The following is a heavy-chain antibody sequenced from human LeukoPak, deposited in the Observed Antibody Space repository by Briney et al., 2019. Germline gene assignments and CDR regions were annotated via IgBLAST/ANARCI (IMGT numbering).Heavy chain of an antibody. CDR2: MNPKRGDT. Sequence: ASVKVSCKASGYTFTDYYIHWVRQAPGQGLEWMAWMNPKRGDTSYTQKFQGRVTMTRDTSISTAYMELSRLRFDDTAVYYCARGPIHSSGSYYRAAEYYYYYYMDVWGKGTTVTISS. CDR3: ARGPIHSSGSYYRAAEYYYYYYMDV. D-gene: IGHD3-10*01. CDR1: GYTFTDYY. V-gene: IGHV1-2*02. J-gene: IGHJ6*03.